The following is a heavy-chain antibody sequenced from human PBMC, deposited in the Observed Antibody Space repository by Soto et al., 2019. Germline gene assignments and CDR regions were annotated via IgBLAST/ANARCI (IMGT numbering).Heavy chain of an antibody. CDR2: ISGSGDRT. J-gene: IGHJ4*02. Sequence: EVQLLESGGGLVQPGGSLSLSCAASGITISNYPMSWVRQAPGKGLEWVSGISGSGDRTYYADSAKGRFTISKDISKNSLSLQVDSLAVDDTAVYFCVKDDGGSPSTPPLWGQGTLVTVSS. CDR3: VKDDGGSPSTPPL. D-gene: IGHD3-10*01. CDR1: GITISNYP. V-gene: IGHV3-23*01.